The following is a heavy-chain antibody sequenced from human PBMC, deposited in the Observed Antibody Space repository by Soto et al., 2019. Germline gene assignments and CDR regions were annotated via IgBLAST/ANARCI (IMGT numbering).Heavy chain of an antibody. CDR3: ARAWGGNDAAFDY. J-gene: IGHJ4*02. V-gene: IGHV3-7*01. D-gene: IGHD5-12*01. CDR2: IKQDGSER. Sequence: GGSLRLSCAASGFTFSSYCMSWLRQAPGKGLEWVANIKQDGSERYSVDSVKGRFTISRDNAKSSVYLQMNSLRAEDTAVYYCARAWGGNDAAFDYWGQGTLVTLSS. CDR1: GFTFSSYC.